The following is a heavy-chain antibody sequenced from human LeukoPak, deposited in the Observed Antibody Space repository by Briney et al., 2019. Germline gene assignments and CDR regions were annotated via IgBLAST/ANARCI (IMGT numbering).Heavy chain of an antibody. J-gene: IGHJ6*02. Sequence: SQTLSLTCAISGDSVSSNSAAWNWIRQSPSRGLEWLGRTYYRSKWYNDSAVSVKSRIMINPETSKNQFTLQLNSVAAEDTGVYYCARGGTYGLGVWGQGTTVAVSS. V-gene: IGHV6-1*01. CDR2: TYYRSKWYN. CDR3: ARGGTYGLGV. CDR1: GDSVSSNSAA. D-gene: IGHD1-26*01.